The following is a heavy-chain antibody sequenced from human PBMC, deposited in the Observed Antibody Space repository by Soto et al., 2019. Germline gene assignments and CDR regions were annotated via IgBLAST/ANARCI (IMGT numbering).Heavy chain of an antibody. CDR2: IYYSGST. CDR1: GDSISSYS. V-gene: IGHV4-59*01. D-gene: IGHD2-8*01. Sequence: PSETLSLTCTVSGDSISSYSWSWIRQPPGKGLEWIGYIYYSGSTNYNPSLKSRVTISVDTSKNQFSLKLSSVTAADTAVYYCARDRSRYCTKGVCESESWFVPGGKGTLVTVST. J-gene: IGHJ5*02. CDR3: ARDRSRYCTKGVCESESWFVP.